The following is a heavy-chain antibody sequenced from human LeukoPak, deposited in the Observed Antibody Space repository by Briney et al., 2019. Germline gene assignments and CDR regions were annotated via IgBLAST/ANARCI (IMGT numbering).Heavy chain of an antibody. CDR3: ARDHTRNDVSADLDY. Sequence: SVKVSCKASGGTFSSYAISWVRQAPGQGLEWMGRIIPILGIANYAQKSQGRVTITADKSTSTAYMELSSLRSEDTAVYYCARDHTRNDVSADLDYWGQGTLVTVSS. V-gene: IGHV1-69*04. J-gene: IGHJ4*02. D-gene: IGHD1-1*01. CDR1: GGTFSSYA. CDR2: IIPILGIA.